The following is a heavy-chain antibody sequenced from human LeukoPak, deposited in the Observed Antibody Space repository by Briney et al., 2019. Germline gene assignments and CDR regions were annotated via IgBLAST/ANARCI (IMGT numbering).Heavy chain of an antibody. D-gene: IGHD4-17*01. J-gene: IGHJ4*02. Sequence: GGSLRLSCAASGFTFSSYAMTGVRQAPGKGLEWVSSIGNGGTNTYYAHSVKGRFTISRDNSKNTLYLQVNSLRAEDTAVYYCAKATDRWRYFDYWGQGTLVTVSS. CDR2: IGNGGTNT. CDR1: GFTFSSYA. V-gene: IGHV3-23*01. CDR3: AKATDRWRYFDY.